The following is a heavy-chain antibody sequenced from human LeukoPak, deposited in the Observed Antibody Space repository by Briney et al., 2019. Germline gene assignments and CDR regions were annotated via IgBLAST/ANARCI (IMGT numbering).Heavy chain of an antibody. J-gene: IGHJ4*02. CDR2: IYYSGST. V-gene: IGHV4-31*03. CDR3: ARSRVRGVFDY. CDR1: GGSISSGGYY. D-gene: IGHD3-10*01. Sequence: SETLSLTCSVSGGSISSGGYYWSWIRQHPGKGLEWIGHIYYSGSTYYNPSLKSRVTISVDTSKNQFSLKLSSVTAADTAVYYCARSRVRGVFDYWGQGTLVTVSS.